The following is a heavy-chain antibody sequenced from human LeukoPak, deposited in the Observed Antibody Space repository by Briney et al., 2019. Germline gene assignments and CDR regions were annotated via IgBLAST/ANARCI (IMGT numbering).Heavy chain of an antibody. J-gene: IGHJ5*02. Sequence: SETLSLTCAVYGGSFSGYYWSWIRQPPGKGLEWIGEINHSGSTNYNPSLKSRVTISVDTSKNQFSLKLSSVTAADTAVYYCACVYYDYVWGSYYNWFDPWGQGTLVTVSS. D-gene: IGHD3-16*01. CDR1: GGSFSGYY. CDR2: INHSGST. CDR3: ACVYYDYVWGSYYNWFDP. V-gene: IGHV4-34*01.